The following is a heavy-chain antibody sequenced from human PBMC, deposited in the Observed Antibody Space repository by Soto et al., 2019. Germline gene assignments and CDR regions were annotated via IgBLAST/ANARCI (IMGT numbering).Heavy chain of an antibody. V-gene: IGHV4-59*01. J-gene: IGHJ4*02. CDR3: ARGRGGIYYDSSGYYLDY. D-gene: IGHD3-22*01. Sequence: SETLSLTCTVSGGSISSYYWSWIRQPPGKGLEWIGYIYYSGSTNYNPSLKSRVTISVDTSKNQFSLKLSSVTAADTAVYYCARGRGGIYYDSSGYYLDYWGQGTLATVSS. CDR1: GGSISSYY. CDR2: IYYSGST.